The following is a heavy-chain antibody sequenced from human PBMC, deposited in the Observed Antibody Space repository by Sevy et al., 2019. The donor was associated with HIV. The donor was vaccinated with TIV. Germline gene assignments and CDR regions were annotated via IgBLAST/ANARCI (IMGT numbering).Heavy chain of an antibody. J-gene: IGHJ4*02. Sequence: GGSLRLSCAASGFTFSDYYMSWIRQAPGKGLEWVSSISSSSTYIYYADSVKGRFTISRDNAKNSLYLQMNSLRAEDTAVYYCARDGGCTSTSCLLYFDYWGQGTLVTVSS. CDR2: ISSSSTYI. CDR1: GFTFSDYY. CDR3: ARDGGCTSTSCLLYFDY. V-gene: IGHV3-11*06. D-gene: IGHD2-2*01.